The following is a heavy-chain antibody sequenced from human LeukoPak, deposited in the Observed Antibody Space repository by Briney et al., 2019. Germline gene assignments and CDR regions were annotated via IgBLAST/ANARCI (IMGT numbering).Heavy chain of an antibody. Sequence: PGGSLRLSCAASGFTFSSYAIHWVRQAPGKGLEWVAVISYDGSNKYYADSVEGRFTISRDNSKNTLYLQMNSLRAEDTAVYYCARDPSVSPPLLNYYYGMDVWGQGTTVTVSS. CDR2: ISYDGSNK. J-gene: IGHJ6*02. CDR3: ARDPSVSPPLLNYYYGMDV. V-gene: IGHV3-30-3*01. D-gene: IGHD1-26*01. CDR1: GFTFSSYA.